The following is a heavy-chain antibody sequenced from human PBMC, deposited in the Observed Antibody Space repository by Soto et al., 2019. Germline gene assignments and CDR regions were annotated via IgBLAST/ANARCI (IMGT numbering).Heavy chain of an antibody. J-gene: IGHJ4*02. CDR3: EKGGGYDFGAY. Sequence: EVQLLESGGGLVQPRGSLRLSCAASGFTFSSYAMSWVRQAPGKGLEWVSAISGSGGSTYYADSVKGRFTISRDNSKNTLYLQMNSLRAEDTAVYYCEKGGGYDFGAYWGQGTLVTVSS. CDR2: ISGSGGST. CDR1: GFTFSSYA. V-gene: IGHV3-23*01. D-gene: IGHD5-12*01.